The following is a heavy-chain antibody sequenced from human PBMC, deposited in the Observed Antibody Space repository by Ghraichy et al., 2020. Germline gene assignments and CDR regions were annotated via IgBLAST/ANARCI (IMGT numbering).Heavy chain of an antibody. Sequence: SETLSLTCAVSGYSISSNYFWGWSRQPPGKGLEWIGIIWHSGSTYYNPSLKSRVTISVDTSKNQFSLKVNSVTAADTAVYYCARGPGGSGNDAFDIWGQGTMVTVSS. CDR3: ARGPGGSGNDAFDI. J-gene: IGHJ3*02. D-gene: IGHD6-19*01. CDR2: IWHSGST. V-gene: IGHV4-38-2*01. CDR1: GYSISSNYF.